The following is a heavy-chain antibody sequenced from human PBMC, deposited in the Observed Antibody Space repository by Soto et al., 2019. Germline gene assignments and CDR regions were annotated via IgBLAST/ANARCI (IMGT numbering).Heavy chain of an antibody. J-gene: IGHJ4*02. CDR3: AREIYDYVWGSYRLFDY. D-gene: IGHD3-16*02. CDR1: GYTFTGYY. Sequence: QVPLVQSGAEVKKPGASVKGSCKASGYTFTGYYMHWGRQAPGQGLAWMGWINPNRGGTNYAQKLQGRVTMTRDTSISTAYMELSRLRSDDTAVYYCAREIYDYVWGSYRLFDYWGQGTLVTVSS. V-gene: IGHV1-2*02. CDR2: INPNRGGT.